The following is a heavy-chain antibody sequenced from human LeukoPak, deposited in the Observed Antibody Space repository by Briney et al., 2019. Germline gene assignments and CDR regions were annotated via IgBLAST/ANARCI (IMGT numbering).Heavy chain of an antibody. CDR2: INHSGST. V-gene: IGHV4-34*01. D-gene: IGHD3-10*01. J-gene: IGHJ5*02. CDR1: GGSFSGYY. Sequence: SETLSLTCAVYGGSFSGYYWSWIRQPPGKGLEWIGEINHSGSTNYNPSLKSRVTISVDTSKNQFSLKLSSVTAADTAVYYCARALWFGGYDWFDPWGQGTLVTVSS. CDR3: ARALWFGGYDWFDP.